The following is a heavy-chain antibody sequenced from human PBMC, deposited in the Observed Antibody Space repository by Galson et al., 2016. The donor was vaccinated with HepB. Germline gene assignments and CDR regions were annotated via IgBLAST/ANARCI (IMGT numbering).Heavy chain of an antibody. Sequence: TLSLTCTVPGGSISSGYYYWSWIRQLPGKGLEWIGYISYSGSTDYNPSLQSRVTISADTSKNQLSLMLSSVTAADTAVYFCARDHCTGGVCYSSPWYYGMDVWGQGTTVTVSS. J-gene: IGHJ6*02. CDR2: ISYSGST. V-gene: IGHV4-31*03. CDR3: ARDHCTGGVCYSSPWYYGMDV. D-gene: IGHD2-8*02. CDR1: GGSISSGYYY.